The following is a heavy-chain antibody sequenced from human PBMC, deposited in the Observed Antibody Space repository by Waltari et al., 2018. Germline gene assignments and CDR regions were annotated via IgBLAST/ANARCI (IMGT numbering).Heavy chain of an antibody. Sequence: VQLVQSGAEGKKPGASVKVSCRASGYTFNADCIHWLRRAPGQGLEWLGRINPNSGGKNYAQKFQGRVTMTRDTSMNTAYMDLSRLRSDDTAVYYCARGDGTAAALDYWGQGTLVTVSS. CDR2: INPNSGGK. D-gene: IGHD6-13*01. V-gene: IGHV1-2*06. CDR1: GYTFNADC. J-gene: IGHJ4*02. CDR3: ARGDGTAAALDY.